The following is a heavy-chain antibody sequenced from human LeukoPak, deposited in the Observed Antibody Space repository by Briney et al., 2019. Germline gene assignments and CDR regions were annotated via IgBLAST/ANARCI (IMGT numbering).Heavy chain of an antibody. Sequence: PGGSLRLSCAASGFTFSSYWMSWVRQAPGKGLEWVANIKQDGSEKYYVDSVKGRSTISRDNAKNSLFLQMNSLRADDTAVYYCARAGFPYGLDIWGQGTMVTVSS. D-gene: IGHD3-10*01. V-gene: IGHV3-7*03. CDR2: IKQDGSEK. CDR1: GFTFSSYW. CDR3: ARAGFPYGLDI. J-gene: IGHJ3*02.